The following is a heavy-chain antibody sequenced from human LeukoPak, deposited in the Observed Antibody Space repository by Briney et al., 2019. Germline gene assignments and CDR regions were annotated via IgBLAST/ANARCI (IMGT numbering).Heavy chain of an antibody. CDR3: AKDGGGAPAYYDFWSGYSNYYYYYMDV. J-gene: IGHJ6*03. V-gene: IGHV3-21*04. CDR1: GFTFSSYS. Sequence: GGSLRLSCAASGFTFSSYSMNWVRQAPGKGLEWVSSISSSSSYIYYADSVKGRFTISRDNAKNSLYLQMNSLRAEDTAVYYCAKDGGGAPAYYDFWSGYSNYYYYYMDVWGKGTTVTVSS. D-gene: IGHD3-3*01. CDR2: ISSSSSYI.